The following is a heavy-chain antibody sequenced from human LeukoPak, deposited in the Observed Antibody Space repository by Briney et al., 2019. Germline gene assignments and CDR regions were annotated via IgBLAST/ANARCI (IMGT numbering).Heavy chain of an antibody. CDR2: IYYSGST. Sequence: PSETLSLTCTVSGGSMSSYYWSWIRQPPGKGLEWIGYIYYSGSTNYNPSLKSRVTISVDTSKNQFSLKLSSVTAADTAVYYCARHGRYSNGYGAWYYYYDMDVWGKGTTVTVSS. CDR1: GGSMSSYY. J-gene: IGHJ6*03. D-gene: IGHD5-18*01. V-gene: IGHV4-59*01. CDR3: ARHGRYSNGYGAWYYYYDMDV.